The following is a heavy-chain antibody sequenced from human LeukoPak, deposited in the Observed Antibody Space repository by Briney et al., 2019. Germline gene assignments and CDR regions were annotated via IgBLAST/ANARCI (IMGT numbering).Heavy chain of an antibody. CDR3: ARGCIDFWSGYDYYYYYGMDV. J-gene: IGHJ6*02. V-gene: IGHV1-18*01. CDR2: ISAYNGNT. CDR1: GYTFTSYG. D-gene: IGHD3-3*01. Sequence: GASVKVSCKASGYTFTSYGISWVRQAPGQGLEWMGWISAYNGNTNYAQKLQGRVTMTRDTSTSAVYMELSSLRSEDTAVYYCARGCIDFWSGYDYYYYYGMDVWGQGTTVTVSS.